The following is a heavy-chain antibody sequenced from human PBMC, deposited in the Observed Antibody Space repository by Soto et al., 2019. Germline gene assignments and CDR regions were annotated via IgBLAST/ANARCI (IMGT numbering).Heavy chain of an antibody. CDR1: GGTFSSYT. D-gene: IGHD3-3*01. CDR2: IIPILGIA. Sequence: SVKVSCKASGGTFSSYTISWVRQAHGQGLEWMGRIIPILGIANYAQKFQGRVTITADKSTSTAYMELSNLRSEDTAVYYCITYYDFWSGYYCCDYWGQGTLVTVSS. CDR3: ITYYDFWSGYYCCDY. V-gene: IGHV1-69*02. J-gene: IGHJ4*02.